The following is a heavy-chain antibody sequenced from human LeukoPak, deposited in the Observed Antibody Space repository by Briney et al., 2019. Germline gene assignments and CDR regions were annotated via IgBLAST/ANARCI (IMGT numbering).Heavy chain of an antibody. D-gene: IGHD6-19*01. CDR3: AKDVYSSGTGDLDY. Sequence: GGFLRLSCAASGFTFSSYGMHWVRQAPGKGLEWVAVISYDGSNKYYADSVKGRFTISRDNSKNTLYLQMNSLRAEDTAVYYCAKDVYSSGTGDLDYWGQGTLVTVSS. CDR1: GFTFSSYG. J-gene: IGHJ4*02. V-gene: IGHV3-30*18. CDR2: ISYDGSNK.